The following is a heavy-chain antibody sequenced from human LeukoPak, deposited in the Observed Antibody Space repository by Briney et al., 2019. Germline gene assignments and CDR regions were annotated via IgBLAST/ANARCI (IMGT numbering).Heavy chain of an antibody. CDR3: AKDPYRASSGLVDY. CDR2: ISGSGGTT. D-gene: IGHD5-12*01. V-gene: IGHV3-23*01. CDR1: GFAFSNYA. Sequence: GGSLRLSCATSGFAFSNYAVSWVRQAPGKGLEWVSSISGSGGTTYYADSVKGRFTISRDNSKNTLYLQMNSLRAEDTAVYYCAKDPYRASSGLVDYWGQGTLVTVSS. J-gene: IGHJ4*02.